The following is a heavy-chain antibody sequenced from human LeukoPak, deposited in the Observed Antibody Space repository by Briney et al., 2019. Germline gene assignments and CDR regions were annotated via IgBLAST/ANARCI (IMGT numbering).Heavy chain of an antibody. CDR2: INWKSGSI. CDR3: ARDSRYGYSNDY. J-gene: IGHJ4*02. CDR1: GFTFDDYA. D-gene: IGHD5-18*01. V-gene: IGHV3-9*01. Sequence: GGSLRLSCAASGFTFDDYAMHWVRQTPGKGLEWVSGINWKSGSIGYADSVKGRFTISRDNAKNSLYLQMNSLRAEDTAVYYCARDSRYGYSNDYWGQGTLVTVSS.